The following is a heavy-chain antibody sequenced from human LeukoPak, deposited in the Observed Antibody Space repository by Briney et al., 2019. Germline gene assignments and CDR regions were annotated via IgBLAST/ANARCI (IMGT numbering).Heavy chain of an antibody. D-gene: IGHD3-10*01. CDR2: IWPGDSDT. Sequence: GESLKISCKGSGYDFSSYWIGWVRQMPGKGLEWMGSIWPGDSDTRYSPSFQGQVTISGDKSISTAYLQWSSLKASDTAMYYCAREGGFGELLYVFDYWGQGTLVTVSS. V-gene: IGHV5-51*01. CDR3: AREGGFGELLYVFDY. J-gene: IGHJ4*02. CDR1: GYDFSSYW.